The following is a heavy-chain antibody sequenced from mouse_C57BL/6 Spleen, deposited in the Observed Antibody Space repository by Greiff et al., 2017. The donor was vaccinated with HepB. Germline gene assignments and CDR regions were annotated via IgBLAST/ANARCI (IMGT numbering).Heavy chain of an antibody. CDR3: AREGDSYYFDY. CDR2: INYDGSST. Sequence: EVKLMESEGGLVQPGSSMKLSCTASGFTFSDYYMAWVRQVPEKGLEWVANINYDGSSTYYLDSLKSRFIISRDNAKNILYLQMSSLKSEDTATYYCAREGDSYYFDYWGQGTTLTVSS. V-gene: IGHV5-16*01. CDR1: GFTFSDYY. D-gene: IGHD3-3*01. J-gene: IGHJ2*01.